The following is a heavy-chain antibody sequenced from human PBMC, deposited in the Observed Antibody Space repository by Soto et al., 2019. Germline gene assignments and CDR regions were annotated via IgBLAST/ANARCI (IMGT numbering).Heavy chain of an antibody. CDR2: IWYDGSNK. D-gene: IGHD3-10*01. V-gene: IGHV3-33*01. CDR1: GFTFSSYG. J-gene: IGHJ5*02. CDR3: ARDLDYYGSGSYHFDP. Sequence: VQLVESGGGVVQPGRSLRLSCAASGFTFSSYGMHWVRQAPGKGLEWVAVIWYDGSNKYYADSVKGRFTISRDNSKNTLYLQMNSLRAEDTAVYYCARDLDYYGSGSYHFDPWGQGTLVTVSS.